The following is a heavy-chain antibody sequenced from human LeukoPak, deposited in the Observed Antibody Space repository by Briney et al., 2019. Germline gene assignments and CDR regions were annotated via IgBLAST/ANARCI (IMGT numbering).Heavy chain of an antibody. J-gene: IGHJ6*03. Sequence: PGGSLRLSCAASGFTFSSYGMHWVRQAPGKGLEWVAFIRYDGSNKYYADSVKGRFTISRDNSKNTLYLQMNSLRAEDTAVYYCAKLYDSSGYYYYYYMDVWGKGTTVTISS. CDR3: AKLYDSSGYYYYYYMDV. D-gene: IGHD3-22*01. CDR1: GFTFSSYG. V-gene: IGHV3-30*02. CDR2: IRYDGSNK.